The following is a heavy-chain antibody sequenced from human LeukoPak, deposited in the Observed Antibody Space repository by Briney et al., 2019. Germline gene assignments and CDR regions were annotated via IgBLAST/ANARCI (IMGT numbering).Heavy chain of an antibody. CDR1: GFTFSSYA. CDR2: ISSSGGTT. V-gene: IGHV3-23*01. D-gene: IGHD4-23*01. Sequence: PGGSLRLSCAASGFTFSSYAMTWVRQAPGKGLEWVSAISSSGGTTYYADSVKGRFTISRDNSKNTLYLQMNSLRAEETAVYYCAKWNGGNSLLDFDYWGQGTLVTVSS. CDR3: AKWNGGNSLLDFDY. J-gene: IGHJ4*02.